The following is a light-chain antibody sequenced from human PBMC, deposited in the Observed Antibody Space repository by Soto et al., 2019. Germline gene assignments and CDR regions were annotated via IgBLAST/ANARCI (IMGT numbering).Light chain of an antibody. J-gene: IGKJ2*01. CDR1: QSISSH. CDR2: ASY. V-gene: IGKV1-39*01. Sequence: DIQITQSPSSLSASVGDRVTITCRASQSISSHLNWYQHKPGRPPRLLIFASYILEGGVPSRFSGSGSDTYFTLTIDSLQLEDVATYSCQHSYITPRYTFGQGTKVDIK. CDR3: QHSYITPRYT.